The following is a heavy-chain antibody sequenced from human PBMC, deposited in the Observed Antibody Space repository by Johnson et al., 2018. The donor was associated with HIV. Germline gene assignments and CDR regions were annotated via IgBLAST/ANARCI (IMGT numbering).Heavy chain of an antibody. CDR1: GFTFDDYA. D-gene: IGHD1-26*01. J-gene: IGHJ3*02. Sequence: QVQLVESGGGLVQPGRSLRLSCAASGFTFDDYAMHWVRQAPGKGLEWVALISYDGSNKYYADSVEGRFTISRVNSKNTLYLQMNSLTPEDTAVYYWAKEGGIRRVGLELGAYSFDIWGQGTMVTVSS. CDR2: ISYDGSNK. V-gene: IGHV3-30*18. CDR3: AKEGGIRRVGLELGAYSFDI.